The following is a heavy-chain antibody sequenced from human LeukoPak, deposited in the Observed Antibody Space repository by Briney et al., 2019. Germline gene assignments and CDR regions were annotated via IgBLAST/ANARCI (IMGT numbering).Heavy chain of an antibody. Sequence: GGSLRLSCAASGFTFSNYVMSWVRQAPGKGLEWVSAIHGSGGTTFYVDSVKGRFTTSRDNSKNTLYLQMNSLRAEDTAVYYCAKSGLNRFDYWGQGTLVTVSS. CDR3: AKSGLNRFDY. J-gene: IGHJ4*02. D-gene: IGHD2-15*01. V-gene: IGHV3-23*01. CDR1: GFTFSNYV. CDR2: IHGSGGTT.